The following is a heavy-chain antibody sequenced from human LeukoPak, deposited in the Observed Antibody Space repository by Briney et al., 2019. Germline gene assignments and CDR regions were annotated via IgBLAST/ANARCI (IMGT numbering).Heavy chain of an antibody. CDR2: INPKSGGT. CDR1: GYSFTGYY. Sequence: ASVKVSCKASGYSFTGYYMHWVRQAPGQGLEWMGWINPKSGGTNYAQKFQGRVTMTRDTSTSTAYMELSRLRSDDTAVYYCASSGGNSLGFDYWGQGTLVTVSS. J-gene: IGHJ4*02. D-gene: IGHD4-23*01. CDR3: ASSGGNSLGFDY. V-gene: IGHV1-2*02.